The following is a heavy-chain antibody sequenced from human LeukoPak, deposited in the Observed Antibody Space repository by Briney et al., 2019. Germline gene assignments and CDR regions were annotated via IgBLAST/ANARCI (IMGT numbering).Heavy chain of an antibody. CDR1: GFTFSDYY. CDR2: ISSSGITI. D-gene: IGHD3-9*01. V-gene: IGHV3-11*01. Sequence: PGGSLRLSCAASGFTFSDYYMSWIRQAPGKGLEWVSYISSSGITIYYADSVKGRFTISRDNAKNSLYLQMNSLRAEDTAVYYCARASATGFGYFQHWGQGTLVTVSS. CDR3: ARASATGFGYFQH. J-gene: IGHJ1*01.